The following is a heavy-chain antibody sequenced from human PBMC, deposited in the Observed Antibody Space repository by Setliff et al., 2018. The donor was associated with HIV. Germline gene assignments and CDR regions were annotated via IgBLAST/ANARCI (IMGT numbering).Heavy chain of an antibody. CDR1: GYSFTTYW. V-gene: IGHV5-51*01. CDR2: IYPGDSDT. Sequence: GESLKISCKASGYSFTTYWIGWVRQMPGKGLEWMGIIYPGDSDTRYSPSFQGQVTISADKSISTAYLQWSSLKASDTAMYYCAGQGVAGGPNYYYYYYMDVWGKGTTVTVSS. D-gene: IGHD6-19*01. J-gene: IGHJ6*03. CDR3: AGQGVAGGPNYYYYYYMDV.